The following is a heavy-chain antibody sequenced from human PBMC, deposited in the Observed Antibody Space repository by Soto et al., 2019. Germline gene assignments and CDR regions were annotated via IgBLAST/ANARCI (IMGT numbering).Heavy chain of an antibody. V-gene: IGHV4-59*01. Sequence: SETLSLTCTVSGGSISSYDCSWTRQPPGKGREWIGYIYYSGSTNYNPSLKRRLTISVDTSKNQFSLKLSSGTAADTAVYYCARGDYYGSGPGAYYYGMDVWGQGTTVTVSS. CDR3: ARGDYYGSGPGAYYYGMDV. CDR1: GGSISSYD. D-gene: IGHD3-10*01. CDR2: IYYSGST. J-gene: IGHJ6*02.